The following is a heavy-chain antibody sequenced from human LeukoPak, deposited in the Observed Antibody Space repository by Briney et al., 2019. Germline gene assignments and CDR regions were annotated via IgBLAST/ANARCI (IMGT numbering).Heavy chain of an antibody. CDR3: GRIAYGNYV. CDR2: IKEDGSEK. V-gene: IGHV3-7*05. J-gene: IGHJ4*02. CDR1: GITFSRSW. D-gene: IGHD3-16*01. Sequence: GGSLRLSCAASGITFSRSWMSWVRQAPGKGLEWVAFIKEDGSEKHYVDSLKGRFTISRDNAKNSLYLEVNSLRAEDTAVYYCGRIAYGNYVWGQGALVTVSS.